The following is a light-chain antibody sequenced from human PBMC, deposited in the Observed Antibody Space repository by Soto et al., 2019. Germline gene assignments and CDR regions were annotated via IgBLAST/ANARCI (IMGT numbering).Light chain of an antibody. CDR1: ESITNR. Sequence: DIQMTQFPSTLPASVGDRVTITCRASESITNRLAWYQQKPGKAPKVLIYDASNLESGVPSRFSGSGSGTEFILSIRSLQPDDFATYWCQHYGGLWTFGQGTKVDIK. CDR2: DAS. CDR3: QHYGGLWT. J-gene: IGKJ1*01. V-gene: IGKV1-5*01.